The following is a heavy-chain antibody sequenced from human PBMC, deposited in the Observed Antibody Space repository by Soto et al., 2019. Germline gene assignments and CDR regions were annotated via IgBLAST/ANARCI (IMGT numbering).Heavy chain of an antibody. Sequence: VQLVESGGGVVQPGRSLRLSCAASGFTFSSYAMHWVRQAPGKGLEWVAVISYDGSNKYYADSVKGRFTISRDNSENTLYLQMNSLRAEDTAVYYCASLVQAALYNWFDPWGQGTLVTVSS. J-gene: IGHJ5*02. CDR2: ISYDGSNK. V-gene: IGHV3-30-3*01. CDR1: GFTFSSYA. CDR3: ASLVQAALYNWFDP. D-gene: IGHD1-26*01.